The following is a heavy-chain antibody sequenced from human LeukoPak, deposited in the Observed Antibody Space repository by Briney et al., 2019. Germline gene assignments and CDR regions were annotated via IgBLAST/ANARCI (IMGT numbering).Heavy chain of an antibody. D-gene: IGHD3-22*01. V-gene: IGHV3-48*03. CDR2: ISSGGITI. CDR3: ARAMAIVVVITPGVDY. J-gene: IGHJ4*02. Sequence: GGSLRLSCAGSGFTFSNYDMNWARQAPGKGLEWVSYISSGGITIYHADSVKGRFTISRDNAKNSLYLQMNSLRAEDTAVYYCARAMAIVVVITPGVDYWGQGTLVTVSS. CDR1: GFTFSNYD.